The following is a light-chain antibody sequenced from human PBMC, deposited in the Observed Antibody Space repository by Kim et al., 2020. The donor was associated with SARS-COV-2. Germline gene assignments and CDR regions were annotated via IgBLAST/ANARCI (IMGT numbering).Light chain of an antibody. CDR3: ETWDYNTRV. CDR2: LEGNGRY. V-gene: IGLV4-60*03. CDR1: RGHSTYF. J-gene: IGLJ3*02. Sequence: SARVTCTLSRGHSTYFVAWHPQQPGKAPRYLMRLEGNGRYKKGSGVPDRFSGSSSGADRHLTISNLQSEDEADYYCETWDYNTRVFGGGTQLTVL.